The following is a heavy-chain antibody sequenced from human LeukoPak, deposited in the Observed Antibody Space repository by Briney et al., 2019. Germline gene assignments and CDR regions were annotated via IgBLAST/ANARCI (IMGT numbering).Heavy chain of an antibody. CDR3: AKDPINWGSIYFDC. Sequence: GGSLRLSCAAFGFTFSNFGMNWVRQAPGKGLEWVAVISYDGSNKYYTDSVQGRFTISRDNSKNTLDLQMNSLRAEDTAVYWCAKDPINWGSIYFDCWGQGTLVTVSS. CDR1: GFTFSNFG. V-gene: IGHV3-30*18. J-gene: IGHJ4*02. CDR2: ISYDGSNK. D-gene: IGHD7-27*01.